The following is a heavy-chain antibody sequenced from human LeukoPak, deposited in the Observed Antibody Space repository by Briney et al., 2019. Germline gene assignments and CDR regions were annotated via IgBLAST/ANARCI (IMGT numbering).Heavy chain of an antibody. V-gene: IGHV4-59*08. D-gene: IGHD6-19*01. Sequence: SETLSLTCTVSGGSISSYYWSWIRQPPGKGLEWIGYIYDSGSTNYNPSLKSRVAISVDTSKNQFSLKLSSVTAADTAVYYCASSYSSGWVDYWGQGTLVTVSS. CDR1: GGSISSYY. CDR2: IYDSGST. J-gene: IGHJ4*02. CDR3: ASSYSSGWVDY.